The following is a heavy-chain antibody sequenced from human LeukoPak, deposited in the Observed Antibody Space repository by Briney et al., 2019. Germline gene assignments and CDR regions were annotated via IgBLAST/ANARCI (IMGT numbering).Heavy chain of an antibody. V-gene: IGHV1-46*01. CDR2: INPSGGST. CDR1: GYTFTSYY. J-gene: IGHJ5*02. D-gene: IGHD1-26*01. Sequence: ASVKVSCKASGYTFTSYYMHWVRQAPGQGLEWMGIINPSGGSTSYAQKFQGRVTMTRDMSTSTVYMELSSLRSEDTAVYYCARGWERATVGATGRGGWFDPWGQGTLVTVSS. CDR3: ARGWERATVGATGRGGWFDP.